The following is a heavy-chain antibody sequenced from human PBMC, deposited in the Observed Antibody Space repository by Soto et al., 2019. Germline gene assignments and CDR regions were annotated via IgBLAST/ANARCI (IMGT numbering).Heavy chain of an antibody. Sequence: EVQLVESGGGWIQPGGSLRHSCAASGFAVSSKYMTWVRQAPGKGLEWVSGIYGGGTTYYAASVKGRFTISRDTSKNTLYLQMNGLRAEGTVVYYCVQTTGWPGFDFWGQGTLVNVSS. J-gene: IGHJ4*02. CDR3: VQTTGWPGFDF. D-gene: IGHD6-19*01. CDR1: GFAVSSKY. CDR2: IYGGGTT. V-gene: IGHV3-53*01.